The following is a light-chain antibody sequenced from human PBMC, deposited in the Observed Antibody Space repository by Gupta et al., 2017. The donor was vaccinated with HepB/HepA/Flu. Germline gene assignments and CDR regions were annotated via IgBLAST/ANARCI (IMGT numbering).Light chain of an antibody. CDR3: QECDSPSMCN. J-gene: IGKJ2*04. Sequence: DIVMTQSPDSLAVSLGERATINCKSSQSVLSRSNNKNYLAWYQQKPGQPPKLLIYWASTRESGVPVRFSGSGYGTDFTLTISSLQAEDVAVYYCQECDSPSMCNFGQGTKLEIK. CDR1: QSVLSRSNNKNY. V-gene: IGKV4-1*01. CDR2: WAS.